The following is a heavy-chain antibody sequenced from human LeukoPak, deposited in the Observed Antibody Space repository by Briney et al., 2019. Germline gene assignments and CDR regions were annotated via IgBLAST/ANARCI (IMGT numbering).Heavy chain of an antibody. J-gene: IGHJ2*01. D-gene: IGHD1-26*01. CDR3: ARSLVGRPRPMTWYFDL. Sequence: PGESLEISCKASGYRFTSDWIGWVRQMPGKGLEWMGSIYPGDSDSRYSPSFQGHVTMSADKSMNTSSLQWSSLQASDTAMYYCARSLVGRPRPMTWYFDLWGRGTLVTVSS. V-gene: IGHV5-51*01. CDR2: IYPGDSDS. CDR1: GYRFTSDW.